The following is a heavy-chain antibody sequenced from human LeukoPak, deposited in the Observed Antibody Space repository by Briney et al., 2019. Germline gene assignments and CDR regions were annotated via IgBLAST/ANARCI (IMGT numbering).Heavy chain of an antibody. Sequence: GGSLRLSCAASGFTFSSYAMHWVRQAPGKGLEWVAVISYDGSNKYYADSVKGRFTISRDNSKNTLYLQMNSLRAEDTAVYYCAKGRYTMIVVVPFDYWGQGTLVTVSS. CDR1: GFTFSSYA. D-gene: IGHD3-22*01. V-gene: IGHV3-30-3*01. J-gene: IGHJ4*02. CDR2: ISYDGSNK. CDR3: AKGRYTMIVVVPFDY.